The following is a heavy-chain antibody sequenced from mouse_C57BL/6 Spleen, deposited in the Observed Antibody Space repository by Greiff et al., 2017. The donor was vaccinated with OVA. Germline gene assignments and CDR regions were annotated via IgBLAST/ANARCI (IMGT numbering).Heavy chain of an antibody. Sequence: EVQLQESGGGLVQPGGSLKLSCVASGFTFSNYWMNWVRQSPETGLEWVAQIRMKSDNNATHYAESVKGRFTISRDDSKISFYLQMNDLRAEDTGIYYCTEYYYGGSYSFAYWGQGTLVTVSA. D-gene: IGHD1-1*01. CDR1: GFTFSNYW. CDR3: TEYYYGGSYSFAY. CDR2: IRMKSDNNAT. V-gene: IGHV6-3*01. J-gene: IGHJ3*01.